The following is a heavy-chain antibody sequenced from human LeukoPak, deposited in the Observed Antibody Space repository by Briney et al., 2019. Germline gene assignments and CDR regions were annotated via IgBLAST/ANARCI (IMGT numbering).Heavy chain of an antibody. CDR2: INHSGST. V-gene: IGHV4-34*01. D-gene: IGHD3-10*01. CDR3: ARGRTYYYGSGSSNWFDP. CDR1: GGSFSGYY. Sequence: SETLSLTCAVYGGSFSGYYWSWIRQPPGKGLEWIGVINHSGSTNYNPSLKSRVTISVDTSKNQFSLKLSSVTAADTAVYYCARGRTYYYGSGSSNWFDPWGQGTLVTVSS. J-gene: IGHJ5*02.